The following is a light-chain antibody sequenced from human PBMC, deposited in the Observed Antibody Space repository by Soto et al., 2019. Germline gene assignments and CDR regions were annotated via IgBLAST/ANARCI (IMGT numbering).Light chain of an antibody. V-gene: IGKV3D-15*01. CDR3: QQYNNWPPKT. Sequence: EIVMPQSPATLSVSPGERATLSCRASQSVSSNLAWYQQKPGQAPRLLIYGASTRATGIPARLSGSGSGTEFTLTISSLQSEDFAVYYCQQYNNWPPKTFGQGTKVDIK. J-gene: IGKJ1*01. CDR2: GAS. CDR1: QSVSSN.